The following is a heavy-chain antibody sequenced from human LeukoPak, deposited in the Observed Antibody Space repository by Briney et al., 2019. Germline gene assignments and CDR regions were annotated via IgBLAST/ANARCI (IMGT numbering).Heavy chain of an antibody. D-gene: IGHD3-10*01. V-gene: IGHV3-33*01. J-gene: IGHJ6*02. CDR3: ARDPYYGSGKYYHGMDL. Sequence: GGSLRLSCAATGFTFSNYGMHWVRQAPGKGLEWVAVMWYDESNEYSGDSGKGRFTISRDKSKNTLYLQMNSLRAEDTAVYYCARDPYYGSGKYYHGMDLWGQGTTVTVSS. CDR2: MWYDESNE. CDR1: GFTFSNYG.